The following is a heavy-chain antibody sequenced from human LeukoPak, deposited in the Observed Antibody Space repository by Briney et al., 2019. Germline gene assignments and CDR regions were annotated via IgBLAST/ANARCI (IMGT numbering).Heavy chain of an antibody. CDR2: ISYDGSNK. Sequence: GRSLRLSCAASGFTFSSYGMHWVRQAPGKGLEWVAVISYDGSNKYYAESVKGRFTISRDNSKNTLYLQMNSLRAEDTAVYYCARDTGISSSWYFSSGPSDYWGQGTLVTVSS. CDR3: ARDTGISSSWYFSSGPSDY. V-gene: IGHV3-30*03. CDR1: GFTFSSYG. D-gene: IGHD6-13*01. J-gene: IGHJ4*02.